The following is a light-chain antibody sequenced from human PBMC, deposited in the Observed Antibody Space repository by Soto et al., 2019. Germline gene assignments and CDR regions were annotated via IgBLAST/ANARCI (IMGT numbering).Light chain of an antibody. CDR3: QQYGSSPPVT. J-gene: IGKJ4*01. Sequence: EIVLTQSPGTLSLSPGERATLSCRASQSVSSSYLAWYQQKAGQAPRLLIYGASSRATGIPDRFSGSGSGTDFTLTISRLEPEDFAVYYCQQYGSSPPVTFGGGTKLEIK. CDR1: QSVSSSY. V-gene: IGKV3-20*01. CDR2: GAS.